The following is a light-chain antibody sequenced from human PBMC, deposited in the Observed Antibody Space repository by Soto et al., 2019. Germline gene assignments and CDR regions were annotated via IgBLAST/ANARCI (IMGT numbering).Light chain of an antibody. Sequence: ENVLTQSPATLSLSPGERATLSCRASQYVAGLLAWFQQKPGQAPRLLIYDTSERATGVPARFRGSGSGTDFTLTIGSLEPAEFAVEHCQQRYTRPYTFGQGTKIELK. CDR3: QQRYTRPYT. CDR1: QYVAGL. V-gene: IGKV3-11*01. CDR2: DTS. J-gene: IGKJ2*01.